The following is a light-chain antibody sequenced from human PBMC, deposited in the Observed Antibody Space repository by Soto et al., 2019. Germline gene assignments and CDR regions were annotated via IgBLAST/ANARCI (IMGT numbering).Light chain of an antibody. CDR3: QQYDNLPIT. V-gene: IGKV1-33*01. Sequence: DIQMTQSPSSLSASVGDRVTITCQASQVINNYLNWYQQKPGEAPKLLIYDASNLETGVPSKFSGSGSGTDFTFTISSLQPEDIATYYRQQYDNLPITFGQGTRLEIK. CDR2: DAS. CDR1: QVINNY. J-gene: IGKJ5*01.